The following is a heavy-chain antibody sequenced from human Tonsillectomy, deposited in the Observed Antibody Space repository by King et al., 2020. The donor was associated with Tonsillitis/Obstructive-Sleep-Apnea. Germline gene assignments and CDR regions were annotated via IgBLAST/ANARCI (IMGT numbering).Heavy chain of an antibody. D-gene: IGHD4/OR15-4a*01. Sequence: VQLVESGGGLVQPGGSLRLSCAASGFTFSSYSMSWVRQAPGKGLEWVSTISGSGGITYYADSVKGRFTISRDNSKNTLSLQMNSLRAEDTAVYYCADLGLLTIRTETASNWFDPWGQGTLVTVSS. V-gene: IGHV3-23*04. CDR3: ADLGLLTIRTETASNWFDP. CDR1: GFTFSSYS. J-gene: IGHJ5*02. CDR2: ISGSGGIT.